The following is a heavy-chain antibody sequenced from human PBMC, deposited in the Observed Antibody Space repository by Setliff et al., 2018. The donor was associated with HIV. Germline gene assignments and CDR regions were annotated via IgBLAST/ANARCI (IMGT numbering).Heavy chain of an antibody. CDR3: ATGLTMTPDY. D-gene: IGHD7-27*01. J-gene: IGHJ4*02. Sequence: SETLSLTCAVYGGSFSGYFWTWIRQPPGKGLEWIGEIYHNANTNYNPSLKSRVSISVDRSKKQFSLKLSSVTAADTAVYYCATGLTMTPDYWGQGSLVTVSS. CDR2: IYHNANT. V-gene: IGHV4-34*01. CDR1: GGSFSGYF.